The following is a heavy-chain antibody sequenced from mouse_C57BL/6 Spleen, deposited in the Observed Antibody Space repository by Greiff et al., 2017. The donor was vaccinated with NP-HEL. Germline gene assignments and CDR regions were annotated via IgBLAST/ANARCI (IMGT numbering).Heavy chain of an antibody. CDR2: ISSGSSTI. D-gene: IGHD1-2*01. CDR1: GFTFSDYG. J-gene: IGHJ2*01. Sequence: EVQLQESGGGLVKPGGSLKLSCAASGFTFSDYGMHWVRQAPEKGLEWVAYISSGSSTIYYADTVKGRFTISRDNAKNTLFLQMTSLRSEDTAMYYCARTPLLRGVYFDYWGQGTTLTVSS. V-gene: IGHV5-17*01. CDR3: ARTPLLRGVYFDY.